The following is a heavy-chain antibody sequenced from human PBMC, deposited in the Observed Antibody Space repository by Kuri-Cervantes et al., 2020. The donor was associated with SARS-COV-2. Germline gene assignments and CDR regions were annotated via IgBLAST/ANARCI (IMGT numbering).Heavy chain of an antibody. V-gene: IGHV3-30*18. J-gene: IGHJ4*02. CDR2: ISHDGKNK. CDR3: AYDSSAFHFDY. CDR1: GFNFSRTD. D-gene: IGHD3-22*01. Sequence: GESLKISCAASGFNFSRTDMHWVRQAPGKGLEWVAVISHDGKNKKCIASGKGRFTISRVNSKNTLYLQMNSLRAEDTAVYYCAYDSSAFHFDYWGQGTLVTVSS.